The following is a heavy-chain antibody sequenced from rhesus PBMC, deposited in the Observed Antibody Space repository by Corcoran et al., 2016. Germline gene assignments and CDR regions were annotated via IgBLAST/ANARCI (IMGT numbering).Heavy chain of an antibody. D-gene: IGHD4-23*01. Sequence: QVQLQESGPGLVKPSETLSLTCAVSGGSISSGYYYWSWIRQPPGKGLEWIGYISYSGSTSYNPSRKSWVTISSDTSKNQFSRKLSSVTAADTAVYYCARDTAWSSNFLDYWGQGVLVTVSS. J-gene: IGHJ4*01. CDR2: ISYSGST. V-gene: IGHV4-122*02. CDR1: GGSISSGYYY. CDR3: ARDTAWSSNFLDY.